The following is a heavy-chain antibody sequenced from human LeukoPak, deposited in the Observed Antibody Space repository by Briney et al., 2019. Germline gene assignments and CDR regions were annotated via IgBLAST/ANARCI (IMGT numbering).Heavy chain of an antibody. D-gene: IGHD2-2*02. J-gene: IGHJ4*02. CDR3: ARTAAIREGFDY. CDR2: INPSGGST. Sequence: ASVKDSCKASGYTFTSYYMHWVRQAPGQGLEWMGIINPSGGSTSYAQKFQGRVTMTRDTSTSTVYMELSSLRSEDTAVYYCARTAAIREGFDYWGQGTLVTVSS. V-gene: IGHV1-46*01. CDR1: GYTFTSYY.